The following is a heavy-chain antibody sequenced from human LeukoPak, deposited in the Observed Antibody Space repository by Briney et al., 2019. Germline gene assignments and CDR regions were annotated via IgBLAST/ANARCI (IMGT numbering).Heavy chain of an antibody. V-gene: IGHV3-21*01. J-gene: IGHJ4*02. D-gene: IGHD3-3*01. CDR1: GFTFSSYS. CDR3: AKNYDFWSGYSVDY. Sequence: PGGPLRLSCAASGFTFSSYSMNWVRQAPGKGLEWVSSISSSSSYIYYADSVKGRFTISRDNAKNSLYLQMNSLRAEDTAVYYCAKNYDFWSGYSVDYWGQGTLVTVSS. CDR2: ISSSSSYI.